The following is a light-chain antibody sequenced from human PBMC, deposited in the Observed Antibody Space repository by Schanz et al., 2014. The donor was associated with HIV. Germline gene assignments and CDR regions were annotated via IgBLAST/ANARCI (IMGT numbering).Light chain of an antibody. Sequence: DIQMTQSPSTLSASVGDRVSITCRASQTISSWLAWYQQKPGKAPKLLIYKASILESGVPSRFSGSGSGADFTLTISSLQPEDIATYYCQQCDRLPITFGQGTRLEIK. CDR2: KAS. V-gene: IGKV1-5*03. CDR3: QQCDRLPIT. CDR1: QTISSW. J-gene: IGKJ5*01.